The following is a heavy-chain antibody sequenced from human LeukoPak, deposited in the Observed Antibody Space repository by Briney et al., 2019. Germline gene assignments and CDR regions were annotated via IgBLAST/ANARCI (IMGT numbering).Heavy chain of an antibody. D-gene: IGHD1-26*01. CDR3: ARGRVGATVISK. CDR2: INHSGST. CDR1: GGSFSGYY. J-gene: IGHJ4*02. Sequence: SETLSLTCAVYGGSFSGYYWSWVRQPPGKGLEWIGEINHSGSTNYNPSLKSRVTISVDTSKNQFSLKLSSVTAADTAVYYCARGRVGATVISKWGQGTLVTVSS. V-gene: IGHV4-34*01.